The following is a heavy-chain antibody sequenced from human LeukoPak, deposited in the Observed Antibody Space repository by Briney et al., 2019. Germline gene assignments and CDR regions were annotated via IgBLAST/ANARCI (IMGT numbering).Heavy chain of an antibody. CDR2: ISSSGSTM. CDR3: ARVAIAVRLDLIRVDGVNFDY. V-gene: IGHV3-48*03. CDR1: GFTFSSYE. D-gene: IGHD6-6*01. Sequence: SGGSLRLSCAASGFTFSSYEMNWVRQAPGKGLEWVSYISSSGSTMYYADSVKGRFTISRDNAKNSLYLQLNSLRAEDTAVYYCARVAIAVRLDLIRVDGVNFDYWGQGTLVTVSS. J-gene: IGHJ4*02.